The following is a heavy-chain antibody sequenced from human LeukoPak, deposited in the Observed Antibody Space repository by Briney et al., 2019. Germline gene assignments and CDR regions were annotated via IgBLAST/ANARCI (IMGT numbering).Heavy chain of an antibody. CDR1: GYTFTRYG. V-gene: IGHV1-18*01. J-gene: IGHJ4*02. CDR3: ATKGPLAAAGIGTPYSHFDY. CDR2: ISAYNGNT. Sequence: GASVKVSCKASGYTFTRYGISWVRQAPGQGLEWMGWISAYNGNTNYAQKLQGRVTMTTDTSTSTAYMELSSLRSEDTAVYYCATKGPLAAAGIGTPYSHFDYWGQGTLVTVSS. D-gene: IGHD6-13*01.